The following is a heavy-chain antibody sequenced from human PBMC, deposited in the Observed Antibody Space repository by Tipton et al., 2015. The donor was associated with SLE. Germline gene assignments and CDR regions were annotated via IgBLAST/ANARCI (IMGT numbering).Heavy chain of an antibody. CDR1: GYSISSGYY. CDR2: IYHSGST. J-gene: IGHJ4*02. V-gene: IGHV4-38-2*01. Sequence: TLSLTCAVSGYSISSGYYWGWIRQPPGKGLEWIGSIYHSGSTYYNPSLKSRVTISVDTSKNQFSLKLSSVTAADTAVYYCARRSVVVTHGHFDYWGQGTLVTVSS. D-gene: IGHD3-22*01. CDR3: ARRSVVVTHGHFDY.